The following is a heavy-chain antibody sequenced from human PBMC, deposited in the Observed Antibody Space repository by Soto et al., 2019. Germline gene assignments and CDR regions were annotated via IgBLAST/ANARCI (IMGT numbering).Heavy chain of an antibody. CDR3: AGGDDSSGYLDY. CDR1: GGTFSSYA. Sequence: GPPVKVSCKASGGTFSSYAISWVRQAPGQGLEWMGGIIPIFGTANYAQKFQGRVTITADESTSTAYMELSSLRSEDTAVYYCAGGDDSSGYLDYWGQGTLVGVCS. J-gene: IGHJ4*02. D-gene: IGHD3-22*01. V-gene: IGHV1-69*13. CDR2: IIPIFGTA.